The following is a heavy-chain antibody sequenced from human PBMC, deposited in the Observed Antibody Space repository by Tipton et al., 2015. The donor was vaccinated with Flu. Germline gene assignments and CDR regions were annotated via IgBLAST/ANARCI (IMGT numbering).Heavy chain of an antibody. D-gene: IGHD7-27*01. CDR3: ARAFSWGYFDY. Sequence: SLRLSCAASGFTFSSYSMNWVRQAPGKGLEWVSVIYSGGSTYYADSVKGRFTISRDNSKNTLYLQMNSLRAEDTAVYYCARAFSWGYFDYWGQGTLVTVSS. CDR2: IYSGGST. V-gene: IGHV3-53*01. J-gene: IGHJ4*02. CDR1: GFTFSSYS.